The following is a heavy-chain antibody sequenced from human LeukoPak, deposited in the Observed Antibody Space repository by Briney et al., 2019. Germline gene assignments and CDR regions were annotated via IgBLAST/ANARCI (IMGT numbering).Heavy chain of an antibody. Sequence: GGSLRLSCAASGFTFSSYAMHWVRQAPGKGLEWVAVISYDGSNKYYADSAKGRFTISTDNSKNTLYLQMNSLRVEDTAVYYCARVLRYCSGGNCYSGGLGYMDVWGKGTTVTISS. V-gene: IGHV3-30*14. CDR2: ISYDGSNK. CDR3: ARVLRYCSGGNCYSGGLGYMDV. J-gene: IGHJ6*03. CDR1: GFTFSSYA. D-gene: IGHD2-15*01.